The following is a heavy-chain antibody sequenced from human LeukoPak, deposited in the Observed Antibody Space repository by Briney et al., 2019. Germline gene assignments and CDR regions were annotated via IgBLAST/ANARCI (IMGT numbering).Heavy chain of an antibody. Sequence: GASVKVSCKASGYSFTVDYMHWVRQAPGQGLEWMGCINPNSGGTNYAQKLQGRVTMTTDTSTSTAYMELRSLRSDDTAVYYCARDSLWFGESHYNWFDPWGQGTLVTVSS. V-gene: IGHV1-2*02. CDR1: GYSFTVDY. J-gene: IGHJ5*02. CDR3: ARDSLWFGESHYNWFDP. CDR2: INPNSGGT. D-gene: IGHD3-10*01.